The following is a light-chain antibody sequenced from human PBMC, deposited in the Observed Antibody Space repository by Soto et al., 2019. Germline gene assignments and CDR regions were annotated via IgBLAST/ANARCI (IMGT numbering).Light chain of an antibody. V-gene: IGLV2-14*01. CDR2: AVS. J-gene: IGLJ3*02. Sequence: QSALTQPASVSGSRGQSITISCTGTSSDVGDYNYVSWYQQHPGKAPKLMIYAVSNRPSGVSNRFSGSKSGNTASLTISGLQAEDEADFYCGEYASSSDWVLGGGTPLSVL. CDR3: GEYASSSDWV. CDR1: SSDVGDYNY.